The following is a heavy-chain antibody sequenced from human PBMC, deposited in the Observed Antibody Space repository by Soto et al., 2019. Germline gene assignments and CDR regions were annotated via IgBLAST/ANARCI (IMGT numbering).Heavy chain of an antibody. D-gene: IGHD4-17*01. CDR1: GFTFSSYS. CDR2: ISSSSSYI. J-gene: IGHJ6*02. Sequence: EVQLVESGGGLVKPGGSLRLSCAASGFTFSSYSMNWVRQAQGKGLEWVSSISSSSSYIYYADSVKGRFTISRDNAKNSLYLQMNSLRAEDTAVYYCASQTTVTMSSGRYYYYGMDVWGQGTTVTVSS. V-gene: IGHV3-21*01. CDR3: ASQTTVTMSSGRYYYYGMDV.